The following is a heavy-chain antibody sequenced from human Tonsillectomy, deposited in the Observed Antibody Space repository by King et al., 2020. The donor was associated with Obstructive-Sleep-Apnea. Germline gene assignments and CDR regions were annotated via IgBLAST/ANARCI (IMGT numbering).Heavy chain of an antibody. CDR1: GFTFSSYA. CDR2: ISGSGGST. V-gene: IGHV3-23*04. Sequence: VQLVESGGGLVQPGGSLRLSCAASGFTFSSYAMSWVRQAPGKGLEWVSAISGSGGSTHYADSVKGRFTISRDNSKKTLYLQMNSLRAEDTAVYYCAKFNGFRFGMDVWGQGTTVTVSS. CDR3: AKFNGFRFGMDV. J-gene: IGHJ6*02. D-gene: IGHD2-8*01.